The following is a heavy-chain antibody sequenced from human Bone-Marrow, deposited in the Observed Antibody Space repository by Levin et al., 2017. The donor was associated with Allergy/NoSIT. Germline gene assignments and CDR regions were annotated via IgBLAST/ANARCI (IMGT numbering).Heavy chain of an antibody. CDR3: AGRYYYDSSGYHGVQH. V-gene: IGHV4-34*01. Sequence: SETLSLTCAVYGGSFSGYYWSWIRQPPGKGLEWIGEINHSGSTNYNPSLKSRVTISVDTSKNQFSLKLSSVTAADTAVYYCAGRYYYDSSGYHGVQHWGQGTLVTVSS. J-gene: IGHJ1*01. CDR1: GGSFSGYY. CDR2: INHSGST. D-gene: IGHD3-22*01.